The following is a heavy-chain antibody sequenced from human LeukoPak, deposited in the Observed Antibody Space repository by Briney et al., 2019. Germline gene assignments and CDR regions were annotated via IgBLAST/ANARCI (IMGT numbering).Heavy chain of an antibody. J-gene: IGHJ4*02. CDR2: ISSGSGYM. D-gene: IGHD4-17*01. Sequence: GGSLRLSCAASGFTFSTYGMNWVRQAPGKGLESVSSISSGSGYMYYADSVKGRFTISKDNAKNSLYLQMNSLRAEDTAVYYCARHGDYGGLSSYWGQGTLLTVSS. V-gene: IGHV3-21*01. CDR1: GFTFSTYG. CDR3: ARHGDYGGLSSY.